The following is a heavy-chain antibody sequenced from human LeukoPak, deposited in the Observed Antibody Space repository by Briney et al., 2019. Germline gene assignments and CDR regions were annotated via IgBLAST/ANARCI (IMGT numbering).Heavy chain of an antibody. J-gene: IGHJ4*02. CDR2: ISSSGSTI. CDR3: ARDKWMGGDFDY. V-gene: IGHV3-48*03. D-gene: IGHD6-19*01. Sequence: GGSLRLSCAASGFTFSSYEMNWVRQAPGKGLEWVSYISSSGSTIYYADSVNGRFTISRANAKNSLYLQMNSLRAEDTALYYCARDKWMGGDFDYWGQGTLVTVSS. CDR1: GFTFSSYE.